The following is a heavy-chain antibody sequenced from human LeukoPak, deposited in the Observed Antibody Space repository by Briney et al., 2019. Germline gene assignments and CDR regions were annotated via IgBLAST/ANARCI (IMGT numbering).Heavy chain of an antibody. V-gene: IGHV4-59*08. J-gene: IGHJ6*04. CDR1: GGSISTYY. Sequence: SETLSLTCTVSGGSISTYYWTWIRQPPGKGLEWIGYVYSSGSTNYNPSLKSRVTISLDTSKNQFSLKLSSVTAADTAVYYCARKGDVWGKGTTVTVSP. CDR3: ARKGDV. CDR2: VYSSGST.